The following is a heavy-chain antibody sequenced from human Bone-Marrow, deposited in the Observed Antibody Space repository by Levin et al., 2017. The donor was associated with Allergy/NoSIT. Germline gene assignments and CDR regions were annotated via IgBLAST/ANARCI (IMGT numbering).Heavy chain of an antibody. CDR2: ISSDATKT. D-gene: IGHD6-19*01. Sequence: GESLKISCAASGFSFNAYGMHWVRQAPGKGLEWAAAISSDATKTYYADSLRGRVTISRDNSKNTLYLQMDILGVEDTAMFYCVKGRGSIVAGTGPFDIWGHGTMVTVSS. V-gene: IGHV3-30*18. CDR1: GFSFNAYG. CDR3: VKGRGSIVAGTGPFDI. J-gene: IGHJ3*02.